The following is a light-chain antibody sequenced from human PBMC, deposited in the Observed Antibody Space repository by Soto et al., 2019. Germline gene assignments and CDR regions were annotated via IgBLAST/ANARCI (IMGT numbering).Light chain of an antibody. CDR1: QSVSSSY. Sequence: EIVLTQSPGTLSLSPGERATLSCRASQSVSSSYLAWYQQKPGQAPRLLIYGASSRAPGIPDRFSGSGSGTDFTLTISTLEPEDFAVYYCQQYDGSPRTFGQGTKVDIK. V-gene: IGKV3-20*01. CDR2: GAS. CDR3: QQYDGSPRT. J-gene: IGKJ1*01.